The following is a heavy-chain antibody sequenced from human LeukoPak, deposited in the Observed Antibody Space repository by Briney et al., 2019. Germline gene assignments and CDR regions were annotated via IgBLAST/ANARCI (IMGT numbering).Heavy chain of an antibody. CDR3: ARRASDCSSTSCHLGNYMDV. Sequence: ASVKVSCKASGYTFTGYYMHWVRQAPGQGLEWMGWINPNSGGTNYAQKFQGRVTMTRDTSISTAYMELSRLRSDDTAVYYCARRASDCSSTSCHLGNYMDVWGKGSTVTVSS. J-gene: IGHJ6*03. V-gene: IGHV1-2*02. CDR2: INPNSGGT. CDR1: GYTFTGYY. D-gene: IGHD2-2*01.